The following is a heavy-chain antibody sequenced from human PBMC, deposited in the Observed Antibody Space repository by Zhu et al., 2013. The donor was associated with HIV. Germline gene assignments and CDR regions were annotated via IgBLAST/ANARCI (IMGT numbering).Heavy chain of an antibody. CDR2: MNPKSGNA. D-gene: IGHD1-26*01. CDR1: GYTFTSYE. Sequence: QVQLVQSGAEVKKPGASVKVSCKASGYTFTSYEINWVRQAPGQGLEWMGWMNPKSGNAGYAQKFQGRVTMTRNTSISTAYMDLSSLKSDDTAVYYCARGDEWELSNWFDPWGQGTLVTVSS. V-gene: IGHV1-8*01. CDR3: ARGDEWELSNWFDP. J-gene: IGHJ5*02.